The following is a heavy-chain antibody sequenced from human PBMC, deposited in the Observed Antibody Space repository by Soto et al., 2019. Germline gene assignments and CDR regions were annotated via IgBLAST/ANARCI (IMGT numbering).Heavy chain of an antibody. D-gene: IGHD4-4*01. Sequence: GSGPTLVNPTQTLTLTCTFSGFSLSTSGMCVNWIRQPPGKALEWLALIDWDDDKYYSTSLKTRLTISKDTSKNQVFLTVTNMDPVDTATYYCAREKVTRNTNYFDYWGQGTVVTVSS. CDR1: GFSLSTSGMC. CDR3: AREKVTRNTNYFDY. J-gene: IGHJ4*02. CDR2: IDWDDDK. V-gene: IGHV2-70*01.